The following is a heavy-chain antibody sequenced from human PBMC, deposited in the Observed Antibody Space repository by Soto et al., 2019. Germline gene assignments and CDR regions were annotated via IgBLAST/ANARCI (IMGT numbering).Heavy chain of an antibody. CDR3: AREPKPFLTGYYDL. CDR1: GFSMSNHA. V-gene: IGHV3-23*01. Sequence: GGSLRLSCVVSGFSMSNHALTWVRQAPGKGLEWVPSISSTGSKTYYADSIKGRFTISRDNSKNTVFLQMNSLRPDDMAFYFCAREPKPFLTGYYDLWGQGTLVTVSS. J-gene: IGHJ4*02. D-gene: IGHD3-9*01. CDR2: ISSTGSKT.